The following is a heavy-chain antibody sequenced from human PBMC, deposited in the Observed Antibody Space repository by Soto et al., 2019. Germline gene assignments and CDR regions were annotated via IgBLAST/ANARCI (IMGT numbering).Heavy chain of an antibody. V-gene: IGHV3-23*01. J-gene: IGHJ4*02. CDR1: GFTFSTYA. CDR3: AKDRSSGWSFDY. D-gene: IGHD6-19*01. Sequence: EVQLLESGGGLVQPGGSLRLSCAASGFTFSTYAMNWVRQAPGKGLEWVSGISGSGDSTYYADSVKCRFTVSRDNSKNTLYLQMNSLRAEDTAVFYCAKDRSSGWSFDYWGQGTLVTVSS. CDR2: ISGSGDST.